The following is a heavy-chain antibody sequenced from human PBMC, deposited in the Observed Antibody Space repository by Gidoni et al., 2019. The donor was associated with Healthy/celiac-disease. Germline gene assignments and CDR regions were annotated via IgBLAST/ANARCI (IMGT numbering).Heavy chain of an antibody. CDR3: ARNGEVVVPAANYYYYGMDV. Sequence: QVQLVQSGVEVKKPGASVKVSCKASGYTFTSYGLSWVRQAPGQGLEWMGWISAYNGNTNYAQKLQGRVTMTTDTSTSTAYMELRSLRSDDTAVYYCARNGEVVVPAANYYYYGMDVWGQGTTVTVSS. V-gene: IGHV1-18*01. D-gene: IGHD2-2*01. CDR1: GYTFTSYG. CDR2: ISAYNGNT. J-gene: IGHJ6*02.